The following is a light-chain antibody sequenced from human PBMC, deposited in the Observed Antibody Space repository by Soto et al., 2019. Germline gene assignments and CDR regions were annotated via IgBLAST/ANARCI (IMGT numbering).Light chain of an antibody. V-gene: IGLV2-11*01. J-gene: IGLJ1*01. CDR3: CSFAGSYSYV. CDR1: SSDVGRYDY. Sequence: QSALTQPASLSGSPGQSITISCTGTSSDVGRYDYVSWYQQHPGKAPKLIVYDVTERPSGVPDRFSGSKSGNTASLTISGLQAEDEADYSCCSFAGSYSYVFGTGTKVTVL. CDR2: DVT.